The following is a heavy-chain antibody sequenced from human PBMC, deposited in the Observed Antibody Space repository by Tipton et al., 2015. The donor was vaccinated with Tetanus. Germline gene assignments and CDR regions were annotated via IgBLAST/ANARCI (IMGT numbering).Heavy chain of an antibody. J-gene: IGHJ4*02. Sequence: GLVKPSETLSLTCAVSGGSISNGDYYWAWIRQPPGKGLEWIGSIYHRGNTYYNPSLKSRLTISVDTSNNQFSLNLRSVTAADTAVYYCAALSAVFRSSEWVPSSFDYWGQGTLVPVAP. CDR3: AALSAVFRSSEWVPSSFDY. D-gene: IGHD2/OR15-2a*01. CDR1: GGSISNGDYY. CDR2: IYHRGNT. V-gene: IGHV4-39*07.